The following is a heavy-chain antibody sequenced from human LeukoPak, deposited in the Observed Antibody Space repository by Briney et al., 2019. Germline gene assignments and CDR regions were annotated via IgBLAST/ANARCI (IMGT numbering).Heavy chain of an antibody. V-gene: IGHV3-30*18. CDR2: ISSDGGNK. D-gene: IGHD7-27*01. CDR1: GFTFSSYS. CDR3: AKAPTGDFDL. Sequence: PSGGSLRLSCAASGFTFSSYSMNWVRQAPGKGLEWVAVISSDGGNKFYADSVKGRFTISRDNSKNTLYLQMNSLRLEDTAVYYCAKAPTGDFDLWGQGTLVTVSS. J-gene: IGHJ4*02.